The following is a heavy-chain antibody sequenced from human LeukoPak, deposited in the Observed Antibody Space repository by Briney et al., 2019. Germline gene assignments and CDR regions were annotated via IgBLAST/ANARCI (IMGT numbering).Heavy chain of an antibody. V-gene: IGHV4-59*01. Sequence: PSETLSLTCTVSGGSISSYYWRWIRQPPGKGLEWIRYIYYSGSTNYNPSLKSRVTISVDMSKNQFSLKLSSGTASDTAVYYCASLKYPRGWFDPWGQGTLVTVSS. CDR1: GGSISSYY. D-gene: IGHD2-2*01. J-gene: IGHJ5*02. CDR3: ASLKYPRGWFDP. CDR2: IYYSGST.